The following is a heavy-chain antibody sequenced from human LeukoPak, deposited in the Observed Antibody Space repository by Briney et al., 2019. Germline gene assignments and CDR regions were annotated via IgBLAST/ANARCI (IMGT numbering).Heavy chain of an antibody. CDR1: GFTFSSYG. CDR3: ARDFSGTYYNYFDY. J-gene: IGHJ4*02. Sequence: GGSLRLSCAASGFTFSSYGMHWVRQAPGKGLEWVAVISYDGSNKYYADSVKGRFTISRDNSKNTLYLQLNSLRAEDTAVYYCARDFSGTYYNYFDYWGQGTLVTVSS. D-gene: IGHD1-26*01. V-gene: IGHV3-30*03. CDR2: ISYDGSNK.